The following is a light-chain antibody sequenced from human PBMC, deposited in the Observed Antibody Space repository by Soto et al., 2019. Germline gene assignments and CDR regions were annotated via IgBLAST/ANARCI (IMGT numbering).Light chain of an antibody. CDR2: DAS. J-gene: IGKJ3*01. V-gene: IGKV1-5*01. CDR1: QSISSW. Sequence: DIPMTQSPSTLSASVGDRVTITCRASQSISSWLAWYQLKPGKAPKVLIYDASSLESGVPSRFSGSGSGTEFTLTISSLQPDDFATYYCQQYHSWLTFGPGTKVDI. CDR3: QQYHSWLT.